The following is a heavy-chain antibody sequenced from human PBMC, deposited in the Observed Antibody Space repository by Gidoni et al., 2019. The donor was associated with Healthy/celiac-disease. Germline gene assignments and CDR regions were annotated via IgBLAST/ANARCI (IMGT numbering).Heavy chain of an antibody. CDR1: GGSISSSSYY. J-gene: IGHJ4*02. V-gene: IGHV4-39*01. CDR2: IYYSGRT. Sequence: QLQLQESGPGLVKPSETLSLTCTVPGGSISSSSYYWGWIRQPPGTGLEWIGSIYYSGRTYYNPSLKSRVTISVDTSKNQFSLKLSSVTAADTAVYYCAGPFRTFWDYWGQGTLVTVSS. CDR3: AGPFRTFWDY.